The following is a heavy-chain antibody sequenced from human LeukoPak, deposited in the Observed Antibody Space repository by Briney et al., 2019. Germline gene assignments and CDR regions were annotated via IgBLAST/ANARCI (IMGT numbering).Heavy chain of an antibody. CDR2: IHTAGST. Sequence: GGCLRLSCAASGFTFISYWMSWVRQAPGKGLEWVSFIHTAGSTFYADSVKGRFTISRDNSKNTLYLQMNSLRAEDTAMYYCARGYCSGGSCSKFDYWGQGTLVTVSS. V-gene: IGHV3-53*01. J-gene: IGHJ4*02. CDR3: ARGYCSGGSCSKFDY. D-gene: IGHD2-15*01. CDR1: GFTFISYW.